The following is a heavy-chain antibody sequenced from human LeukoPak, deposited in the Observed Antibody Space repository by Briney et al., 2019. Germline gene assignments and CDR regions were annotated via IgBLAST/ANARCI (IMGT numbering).Heavy chain of an antibody. CDR1: GFTFSSYW. V-gene: IGHV3-7*01. J-gene: IGHJ2*01. Sequence: PGGSLRLSCAASGFTFSSYWMSWVRQAPGKGLEGVAVVKQDGSQKFYVDSLKGRFTISRDNANKSLNLEMNSLRIEDTAVYYCARGGIRRWYFDLWGRGTLVTVSS. D-gene: IGHD6-13*01. CDR3: ARGGIRRWYFDL. CDR2: VKQDGSQK.